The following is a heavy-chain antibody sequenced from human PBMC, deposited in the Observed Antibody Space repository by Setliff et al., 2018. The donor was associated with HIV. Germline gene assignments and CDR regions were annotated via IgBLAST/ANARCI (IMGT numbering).Heavy chain of an antibody. Sequence: ASVKVSCKASGYTFTSYGISWLRQAPGQGLEWMGWISAYNGNTNYAQKLQGRVTMTTDTSTSTAYMELRSLRSDDTAVYYCARFLDHDYGDYRTYYFDVWGQGTLVTAS. D-gene: IGHD4-17*01. J-gene: IGHJ4*02. CDR1: GYTFTSYG. CDR3: ARFLDHDYGDYRTYYFDV. V-gene: IGHV1-18*01. CDR2: ISAYNGNT.